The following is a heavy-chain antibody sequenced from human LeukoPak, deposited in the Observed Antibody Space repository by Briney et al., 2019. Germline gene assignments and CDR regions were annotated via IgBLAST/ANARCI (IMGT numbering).Heavy chain of an antibody. J-gene: IGHJ5*02. Sequence: SVKVSCKASGGTFSSYAISWVRQAPGQGLEWMGGIIPIFGTANYAQKFQGRVTITADKSTSTAYMELSSLRSEDTAVYYCARDLALGLVGAGGSWFDPWGQGTLVTVSS. V-gene: IGHV1-69*06. CDR3: ARDLALGLVGAGGSWFDP. D-gene: IGHD1-26*01. CDR2: IIPIFGTA. CDR1: GGTFSSYA.